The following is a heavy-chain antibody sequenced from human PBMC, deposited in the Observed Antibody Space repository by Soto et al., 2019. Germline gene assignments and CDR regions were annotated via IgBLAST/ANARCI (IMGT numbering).Heavy chain of an antibody. Sequence: GGSLRLSCAASGFTFSSYAMSWVRQAPGKGLEWVSAISGSGGSTYYADSVKGRFTISRDNSKSTLYLQMNSLRAEDTAVYYCAKVRNYVGAFDYWGQGTLVTVSS. D-gene: IGHD3-16*01. CDR2: ISGSGGST. CDR1: GFTFSSYA. CDR3: AKVRNYVGAFDY. V-gene: IGHV3-23*01. J-gene: IGHJ4*02.